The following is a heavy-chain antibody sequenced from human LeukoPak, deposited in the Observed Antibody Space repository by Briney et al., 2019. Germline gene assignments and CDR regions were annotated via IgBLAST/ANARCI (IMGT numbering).Heavy chain of an antibody. D-gene: IGHD6-6*01. J-gene: IGHJ4*02. CDR3: ARDPPAVAANTYG. CDR1: GDTVGNNY. Sequence: PGGSLRLSCAASGDTVGNNYMNWVRQPPAKGLEWVSLIYSGGTTHYADSAKGRFTISRDNSKNTLYLQMNSLRVDDTAVYYCARDPPAVAANTYGWGQGTLVTVSS. V-gene: IGHV3-66*01. CDR2: IYSGGTT.